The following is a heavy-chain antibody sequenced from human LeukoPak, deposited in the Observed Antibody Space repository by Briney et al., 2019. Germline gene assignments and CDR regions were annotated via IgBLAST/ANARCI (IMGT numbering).Heavy chain of an antibody. CDR3: ARSYHERITIFGVVIRRFDP. Sequence: SETLSLTCTVSGGSISSSSYYWGWIRQPPGKGLEWIGSIYYSGSTYYNPSLKSRVTISVDTSKNQFSLKLSSVTAADTAVYYCARSYHERITIFGVVIRRFDPWGQGTLVTVSS. V-gene: IGHV4-39*01. J-gene: IGHJ5*02. D-gene: IGHD3-3*01. CDR1: GGSISSSSYY. CDR2: IYYSGST.